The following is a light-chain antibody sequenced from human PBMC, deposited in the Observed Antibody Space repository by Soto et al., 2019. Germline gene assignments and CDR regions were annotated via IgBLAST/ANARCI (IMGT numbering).Light chain of an antibody. CDR1: SSNIGAGYP. V-gene: IGLV1-40*01. J-gene: IGLJ1*01. Sequence: QSVLTQPPSVSGAPGQRITISCTGSSSNIGAGYPVHWYQQLPGTAPKPLIFGNTIRPSGVPDRFSGSRSGLAITGLQAEDEADYYCQSYESSLSGYVFGTGTKVTV. CDR2: GNT. CDR3: QSYESSLSGYV.